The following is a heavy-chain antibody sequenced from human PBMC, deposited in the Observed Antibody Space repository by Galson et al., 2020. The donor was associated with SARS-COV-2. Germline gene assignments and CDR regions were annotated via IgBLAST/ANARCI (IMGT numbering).Heavy chain of an antibody. CDR2: ISWNGGIT. D-gene: IGHD3-10*01. CDR3: ARDVGPYGSGSFVY. J-gene: IGHJ4*02. V-gene: IGHV3-9*01. CDR1: GISIDEYA. Sequence: SLKISCAASGISIDEYAMHWVRQPPGKGPEWVSSISWNGGITKYVDSVKGRFTISRDNAKRSLYLQINSLEVDDTAFYFCARDVGPYGSGSFVYWGQGSLVTVSS.